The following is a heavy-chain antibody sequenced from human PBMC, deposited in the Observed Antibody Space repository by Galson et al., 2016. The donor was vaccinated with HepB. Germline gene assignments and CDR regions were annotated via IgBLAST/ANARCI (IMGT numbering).Heavy chain of an antibody. CDR1: GLTFSSYA. D-gene: IGHD6-19*01. Sequence: SLRLSCAASGLTFSSYAMSWVRQAPGKGLEWVSSISSRGGRTYYTDSVKGRFPVSRANSKNTLYVQMNTLRAEDTAVYYCAKGFRPYRSGWERLFEHFYHSYGMDVWGQGTTVTVSS. V-gene: IGHV3-23*01. CDR2: ISSRGGRT. CDR3: AKGFRPYRSGWERLFEHFYHSYGMDV. J-gene: IGHJ6*02.